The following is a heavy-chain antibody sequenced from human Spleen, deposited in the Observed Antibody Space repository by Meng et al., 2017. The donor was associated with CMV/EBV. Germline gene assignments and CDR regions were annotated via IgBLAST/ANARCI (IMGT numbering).Heavy chain of an antibody. D-gene: IGHD1-7*01. CDR3: ANQQNYSLLKNYHPMDA. V-gene: IGHV3-23*01. J-gene: IGHJ6*02. CDR2: IYSDGST. Sequence: GESLKISCSASGFIFTIYAMTWVRQAPGKGLEWVSTIYSDGSTYYADSLKGRFTISRDNSKNTLSLQMNSLRAADTAVYYCANQQNYSLLKNYHPMDAWGQGTTVTVSS. CDR1: GFIFTIYA.